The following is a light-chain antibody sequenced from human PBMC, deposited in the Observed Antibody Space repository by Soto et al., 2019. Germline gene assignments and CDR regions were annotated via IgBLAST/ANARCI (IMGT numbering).Light chain of an antibody. CDR2: DVT. V-gene: IGLV2-11*01. J-gene: IGLJ1*01. CDR3: CSYAGTYTYV. Sequence: QSALTQPRSVSGSPGQSVTISCTGTYSDVGLYDYLSWYQQHPGKAPKLIISDVTKRPSGVPDRFSGSKSGNTASLTISGLQVEDEADYYCCSYAGTYTYVFGSGTKVTVL. CDR1: YSDVGLYDY.